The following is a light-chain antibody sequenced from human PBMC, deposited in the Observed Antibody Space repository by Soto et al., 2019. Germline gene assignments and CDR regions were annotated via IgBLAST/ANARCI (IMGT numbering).Light chain of an antibody. Sequence: QSALTQPASVSGSPGQSSTISCTGTYTDVGGYNRVSWYQHHAGKGPKMLIFEVDNRPSGISDRFSGSKSGDTASLTISDLQAEDEADYYCVSYIESSLTHWVFGGGTKVTVL. CDR2: EVD. CDR3: VSYIESSLTHWV. J-gene: IGLJ3*02. V-gene: IGLV2-14*01. CDR1: YTDVGGYNR.